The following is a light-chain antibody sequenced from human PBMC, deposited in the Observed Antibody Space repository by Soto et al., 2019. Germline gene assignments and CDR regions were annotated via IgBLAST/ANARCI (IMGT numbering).Light chain of an antibody. CDR2: DVS. V-gene: IGLV2-11*01. CDR1: SSDVGGYNY. CDR3: YAYTGSYTDV. J-gene: IGLJ1*01. Sequence: QSALTQPRSVSGSPGQSVTISCTGTSSDVGGYNYVSWYQQHPGKAPKFLIYDVSKRPSGVPDRFSGSKSGNSASLTISGLQAEAESDYYCYAYTGSYTDVFGTGTKVTVL.